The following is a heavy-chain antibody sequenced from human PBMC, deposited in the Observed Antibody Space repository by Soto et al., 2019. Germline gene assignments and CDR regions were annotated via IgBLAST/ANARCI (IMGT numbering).Heavy chain of an antibody. CDR1: GYTFTSYG. D-gene: IGHD3-10*01. CDR3: ARVVPDGSAPGFDY. CDR2: ISAYNGNT. J-gene: IGHJ4*02. Sequence: QVQLVQSGAEVKKPGASVKVSCKASGYTFTSYGISWVRQAPGQGLEWVGWISAYNGNTNYAEKLQGTVTMTTDTPTSADYLELRSLRSDDTAVYYRARVVPDGSAPGFDYWGQGTLVTVSS. V-gene: IGHV1-18*01.